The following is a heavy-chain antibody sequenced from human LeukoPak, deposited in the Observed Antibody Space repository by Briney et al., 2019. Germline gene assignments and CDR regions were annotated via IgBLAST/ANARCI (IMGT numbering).Heavy chain of an antibody. CDR1: GFTFGDYA. V-gene: IGHV3-49*04. Sequence: GRSLRLSCTTSGFTFGDYAMSWVRQAPGKGLEWVGFIRSKPYGGTTEHAASVKGRFTISRDDSKSIAYLQMNSLKTEDTAVYYCTRRVLRYPSGFDPWGQGTLVTVSS. CDR2: IRSKPYGGTT. CDR3: TRRVLRYPSGFDP. J-gene: IGHJ5*02. D-gene: IGHD3-9*01.